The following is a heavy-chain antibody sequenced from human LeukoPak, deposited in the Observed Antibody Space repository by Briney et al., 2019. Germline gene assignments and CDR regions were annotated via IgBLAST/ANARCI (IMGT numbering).Heavy chain of an antibody. CDR3: ATWAFYHSLDV. CDR2: IDKDGRST. Sequence: GGSLRLSCAASGFTLGAYAMHWVRQAPGKGLEWVSLIDKDGRSTYYADSVKGRFTISRDNSKNSLYLQMNSLRTEDTPLYYCATWAFYHSLDVWGQGTTVTVSS. CDR1: GFTLGAYA. D-gene: IGHD1-26*01. V-gene: IGHV3-43*02. J-gene: IGHJ6*02.